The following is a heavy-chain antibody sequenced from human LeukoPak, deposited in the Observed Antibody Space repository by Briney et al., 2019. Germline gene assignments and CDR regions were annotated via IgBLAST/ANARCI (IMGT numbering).Heavy chain of an antibody. V-gene: IGHV4-59*01. CDR3: ASALYYAFWSSMDV. D-gene: IGHD3-3*01. Sequence: SETLSLTCTVSGGSISIYYWSWIRRPPGKGLEWIGYIYYSGSTNCNPSLKSRVTISVDTSKNQFSLKLSSVTAADTAVYYCASALYYAFWSSMDVWGKGTTVTVSS. J-gene: IGHJ6*03. CDR1: GGSISIYY. CDR2: IYYSGST.